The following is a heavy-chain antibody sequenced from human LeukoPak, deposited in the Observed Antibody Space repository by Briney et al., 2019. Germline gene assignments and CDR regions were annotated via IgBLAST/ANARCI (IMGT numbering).Heavy chain of an antibody. CDR3: AYRGKIAVTTKGAFDI. CDR1: GFTFSSYA. V-gene: IGHV3-23*01. J-gene: IGHJ3*02. Sequence: PGGSLKLSCAASGFTFSSYAMSWVRQAPGKGLEWVSAISGSGGSTYYADSVKGRFTISRDNSKNTLYLQMNSLRAEDTAVYYCAYRGKIAVTTKGAFDIWGQGTMVTVSS. CDR2: ISGSGGST. D-gene: IGHD4-17*01.